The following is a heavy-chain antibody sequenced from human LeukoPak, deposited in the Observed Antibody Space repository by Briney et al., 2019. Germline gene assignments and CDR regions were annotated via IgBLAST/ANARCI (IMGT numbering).Heavy chain of an antibody. Sequence: GESLKISCKGSGYSFTSYWIGWVRQMPGKGLEWMGIIYPGDSDTRYSPSFQGQVTISADKSISTAYLQWSSLKASDTAMYYCASRVPPFYYDSSGYYPDAFDIWGQGTMVTVSS. V-gene: IGHV5-51*01. CDR3: ASRVPPFYYDSSGYYPDAFDI. CDR2: IYPGDSDT. CDR1: GYSFTSYW. D-gene: IGHD3-22*01. J-gene: IGHJ3*02.